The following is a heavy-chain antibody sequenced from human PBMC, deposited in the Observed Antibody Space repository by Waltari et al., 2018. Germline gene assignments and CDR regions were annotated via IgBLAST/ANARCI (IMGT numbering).Heavy chain of an antibody. J-gene: IGHJ4*02. CDR2: INQSVST. CDR3: ARVGGDGDYYFDY. V-gene: IGHV4-34*01. D-gene: IGHD4-17*01. CDR1: GGSFSGYY. Sequence: QVQLQQWGAGLLKPSETLSLTCAVYGGSFSGYYWSWIRQPPGKGLEWIGEINQSVSTNYNPSLKSRVTISVDTSKNQFSLKLSSVTAADTAVYYCARVGGDGDYYFDYWGQGTLVTVSS.